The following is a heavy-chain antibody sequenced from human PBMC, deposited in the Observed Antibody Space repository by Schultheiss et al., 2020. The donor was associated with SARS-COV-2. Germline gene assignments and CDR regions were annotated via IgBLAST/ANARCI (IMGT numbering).Heavy chain of an antibody. Sequence: GGSLRLSCAASGFTFSSYAMSWVRQAPGKGLEWVSGISWNSGSIGYADSVKGRFTISRDNAKNSLYLQMNSLRAEDTAVYYCARDLITRGYSYGYGYWGQGTLVTVS. CDR2: ISWNSGSI. CDR1: GFTFSSYA. J-gene: IGHJ4*02. D-gene: IGHD5-18*01. CDR3: ARDLITRGYSYGYGY. V-gene: IGHV3-20*04.